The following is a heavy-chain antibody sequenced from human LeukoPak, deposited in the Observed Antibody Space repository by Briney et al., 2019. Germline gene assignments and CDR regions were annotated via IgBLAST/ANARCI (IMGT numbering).Heavy chain of an antibody. Sequence: GGSLRLSCVASGFSFNSYWMSWVRQAPGKRLEWAANIKQDGSEKKYVDSVKGRFTISRDNAKNSLFLQMDSLRAEDTAVYYCTRAITVGGITIPFDLWGRGTQVTVSS. CDR2: IKQDGSEK. CDR1: GFSFNSYW. J-gene: IGHJ2*01. CDR3: TRAITVGGITIPFDL. D-gene: IGHD3-3*01. V-gene: IGHV3-7*01.